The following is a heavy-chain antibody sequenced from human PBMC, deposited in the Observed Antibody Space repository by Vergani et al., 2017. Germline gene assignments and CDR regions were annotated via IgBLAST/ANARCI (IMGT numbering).Heavy chain of an antibody. D-gene: IGHD2-2*01. CDR2: INPNSGGT. J-gene: IGHJ6*03. Sequence: QVQLVQSGAEVKKPGASVKVSCKASGYTFTGYYMHWVRQAPGQGLEWMGWINPNSGGTNYAQKFQGRVTMTRDTSISTAYMELSRLRSDDTAVYYCARGDNTVVVPETAVGRYYYYYMDVWGKGTTVTVSS. CDR3: ARGDNTVVVPETAVGRYYYYYMDV. CDR1: GYTFTGYY. V-gene: IGHV1-2*02.